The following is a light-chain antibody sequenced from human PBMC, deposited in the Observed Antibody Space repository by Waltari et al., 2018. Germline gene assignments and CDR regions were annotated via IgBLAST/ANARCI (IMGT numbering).Light chain of an antibody. CDR1: KLGDKY. CDR2: KDT. V-gene: IGLV3-1*01. J-gene: IGLJ2*01. CDR3: QAWDSRHVI. Sequence: SYELTQPPSVSVSPGQTASITCSGAKLGDKYASWYQQKPGQSPVLVICKDTKRPSGIPERFSGSNSGNTATLTISGTQAMDEADYYCQAWDSRHVIIGGGTKLTVL.